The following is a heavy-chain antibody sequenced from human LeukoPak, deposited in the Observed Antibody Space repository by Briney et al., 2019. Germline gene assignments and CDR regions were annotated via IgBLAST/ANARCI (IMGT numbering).Heavy chain of an antibody. CDR3: AREIEQLFDY. CDR1: GFTFSNHG. V-gene: IGHV3-30*03. J-gene: IGHJ4*02. D-gene: IGHD6-19*01. CDR2: ISYDGRNK. Sequence: GGSLRLSCAASGFTFSNHGMHWVRQAPGKGLEWVAVISYDGRNKYYADSVKGRFTISRDNSKNTLYLQMNSLRAEDTAVYYCAREIEQLFDYWGQGTLVTVSS.